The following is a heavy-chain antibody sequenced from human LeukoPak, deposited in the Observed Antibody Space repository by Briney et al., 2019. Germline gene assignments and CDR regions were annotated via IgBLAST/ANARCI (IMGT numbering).Heavy chain of an antibody. J-gene: IGHJ4*02. V-gene: IGHV4-34*01. D-gene: IGHD4/OR15-4a*01. CDR1: GGSFSGYY. Sequence: PSETLSLTCAVYGGSFSGYYWSWIRQPPGKGLEWIGEINHSGSTNYNPSLKSRVTISVDTSKNQFSLKLSSVTAADTAVYYCARGLRRGAYWGQGNLVTVSS. CDR3: ARGLRRGAY. CDR2: INHSGST.